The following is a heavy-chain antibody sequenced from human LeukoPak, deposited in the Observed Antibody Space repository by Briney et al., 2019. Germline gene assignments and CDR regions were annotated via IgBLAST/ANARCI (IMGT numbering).Heavy chain of an antibody. CDR1: GGSISSYY. CDR3: ARVWEYCSSTSCYAAGDAFDI. CDR2: IYYSGST. V-gene: IGHV4-59*01. Sequence: SETLSLTSTVSGGSISSYYWSWIRQPPGKGLEWIGYIYYSGSTNYNPSLKSRVTISVDTSKNQFSLKLSSVTAADTAVYYCARVWEYCSSTSCYAAGDAFDIWGQGTMVTVSS. D-gene: IGHD2-2*01. J-gene: IGHJ3*02.